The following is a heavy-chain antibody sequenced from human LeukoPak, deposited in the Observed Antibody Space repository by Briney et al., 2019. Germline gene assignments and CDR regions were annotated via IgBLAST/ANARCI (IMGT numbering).Heavy chain of an antibody. D-gene: IGHD3-22*01. CDR1: GFTFSNAW. J-gene: IGHJ4*02. Sequence: PGGSLRLSCAASGFTFSNAWMSWARQAPGKGLEWVGRIKSKTDGGTTDYAAPVKGRFTISRDDSKNTLYLQMNSLKTEDTAVYYCTGEGSSGYYRVDYWGQGTLVTVSS. CDR3: TGEGSSGYYRVDY. CDR2: IKSKTDGGTT. V-gene: IGHV3-15*01.